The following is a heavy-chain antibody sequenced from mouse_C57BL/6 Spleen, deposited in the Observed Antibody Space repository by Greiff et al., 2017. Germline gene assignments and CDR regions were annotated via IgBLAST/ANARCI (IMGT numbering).Heavy chain of an antibody. CDR1: GYTFTDYN. CDR2: INPNNGGT. J-gene: IGHJ1*03. V-gene: IGHV1-18*01. CDR3: ARSEFYYSNPYFDV. Sequence: SGPELVKPGASVKIPCKASGYTFTDYNMDWVKQSHGKSLEWIGDINPNNGGTIYNQKFKGTATLTVDKSSSTAYMELRSLTSEYTAFYYFARSEFYYSNPYFDVWGTGTTVTVAA. D-gene: IGHD2-5*01.